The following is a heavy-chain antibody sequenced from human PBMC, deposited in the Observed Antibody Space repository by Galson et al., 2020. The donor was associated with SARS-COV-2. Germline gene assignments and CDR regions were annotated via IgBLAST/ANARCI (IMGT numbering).Heavy chain of an antibody. CDR3: ARAGVLRHFDWLEASDAFDI. J-gene: IGHJ3*02. Sequence: ETSETLSLTCTVSGGSISSYYWSWIRQPPGKGLEWIGYIHYSGSTTYNPTLKSRVTISVDTSKNQFSLKLSSVTAADTAVYYCARAGVLRHFDWLEASDAFDIWGQGTMVTVSS. V-gene: IGHV4-59*01. CDR1: GGSISSYY. D-gene: IGHD3-9*01. CDR2: IHYSGST.